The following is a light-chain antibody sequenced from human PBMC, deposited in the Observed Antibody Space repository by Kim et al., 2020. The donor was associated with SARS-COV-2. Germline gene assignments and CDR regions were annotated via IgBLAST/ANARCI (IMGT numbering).Light chain of an antibody. CDR2: NNN. Sequence: QLVLTQPPSASGTPGQSVTLSCSGSSSNIGSNTVNWYLHLPGRAPKQLIYNNNQRPSGVPGRVSGSKSGTSASLAISALQSEDEGDYFCAAWDDSLYTWLFGGGTQLTVL. CDR3: AAWDDSLYTWL. CDR1: SSNIGSNT. J-gene: IGLJ3*02. V-gene: IGLV1-44*01.